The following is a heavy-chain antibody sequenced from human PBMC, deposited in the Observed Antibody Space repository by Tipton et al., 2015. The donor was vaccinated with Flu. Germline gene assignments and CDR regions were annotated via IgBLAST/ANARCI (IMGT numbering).Heavy chain of an antibody. CDR2: IIPILGIA. D-gene: IGHD5-24*01. CDR1: GGTFSSYA. CDR3: AFGVEMATILPLYYFDY. Sequence: QVQLVQSGAEVKKPGSSVKVSCKASGGTFSSYAISWVRQAPGQGLEWMGGIIPILGIANYAQKFQGRVTITADESTSTAYMELSSLRSEDTAVYYCAFGVEMATILPLYYFDYWGQGTLVTVSS. J-gene: IGHJ4*02. V-gene: IGHV1-69*01.